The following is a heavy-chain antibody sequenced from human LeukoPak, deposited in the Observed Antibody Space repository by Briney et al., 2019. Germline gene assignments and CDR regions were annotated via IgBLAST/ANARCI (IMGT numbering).Heavy chain of an antibody. CDR1: GGSISSYY. V-gene: IGHV4-4*07. Sequence: PSETLSLTCTVSGGSISSYYWSWIRQPAGKGLEWIGRIYTSGSTNYNPSLKSRVTMSVDTSKNQFSLKLSSVTAADTAVYYCARDIAVADTGAFDIWGQGTMVTVSS. J-gene: IGHJ3*02. CDR3: ARDIAVADTGAFDI. CDR2: IYTSGST. D-gene: IGHD6-19*01.